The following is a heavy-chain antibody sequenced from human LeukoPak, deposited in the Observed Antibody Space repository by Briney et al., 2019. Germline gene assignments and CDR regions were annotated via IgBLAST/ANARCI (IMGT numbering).Heavy chain of an antibody. V-gene: IGHV1-8*03. Sequence: ASVKVSCKASGYTFTSYDINWVRQATGQGLEWMGWMNPNSGNTGYAQKFQGRVTITRNTSISTAYMELSSLRSEDTAVYYCARGCLWLGELPDYWGQGTLVTVSS. CDR2: MNPNSGNT. D-gene: IGHD3-10*01. CDR1: GYTFTSYD. CDR3: ARGCLWLGELPDY. J-gene: IGHJ4*02.